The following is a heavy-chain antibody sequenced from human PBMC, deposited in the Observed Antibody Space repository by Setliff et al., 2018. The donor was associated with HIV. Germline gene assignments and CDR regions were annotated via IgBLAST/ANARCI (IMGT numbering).Heavy chain of an antibody. Sequence: ASVKVSCKASGYSFSTYGISWVRQAPGQGLEWMGRISDDNGKTYYAQKFQGRVTMTTDTSTSTAYMELRSLRSDDTAVYYCARDIRYPGYSSGWFDYWGQGTPVTVSS. CDR3: ARDIRYPGYSSGWFDY. V-gene: IGHV1-18*01. J-gene: IGHJ4*02. CDR2: ISDDNGKT. CDR1: GYSFSTYG. D-gene: IGHD6-19*01.